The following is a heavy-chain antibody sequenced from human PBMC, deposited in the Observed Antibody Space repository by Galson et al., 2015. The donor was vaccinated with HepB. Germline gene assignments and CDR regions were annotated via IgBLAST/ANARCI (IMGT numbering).Heavy chain of an antibody. CDR3: TRGGSYGGVVPSDY. D-gene: IGHD3-16*01. J-gene: IGHJ4*02. V-gene: IGHV7-4-1*02. CDR2: INTNTGDP. CDR1: GYTFSRYA. Sequence: SVKVSCKASGYTFSRYAMNWVRQAPGQGLEWMGWINTNTGDPTYAQGFTGRFVFSLDTSVNTAYLQISDLQTEDTAVYYCTRGGSYGGVVPSDYWGQGTRVTVSS.